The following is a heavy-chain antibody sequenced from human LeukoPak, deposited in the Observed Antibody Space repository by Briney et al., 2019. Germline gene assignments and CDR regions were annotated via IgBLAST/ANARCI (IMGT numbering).Heavy chain of an antibody. J-gene: IGHJ5*02. D-gene: IGHD2-2*01. CDR3: ARGRLPLYCSSTSCYVWFDP. CDR1: GGSFSGYY. V-gene: IGHV4-34*01. Sequence: PSETLSLTCAVYGGSFSGYYWSWIRQPPGKGLEWIGEINHSGSTNYNPSLKSRVTISVDTSKNQFSLKLSSVTAADTAVYYCARGRLPLYCSSTSCYVWFDPWGQGTLVTVSS. CDR2: INHSGST.